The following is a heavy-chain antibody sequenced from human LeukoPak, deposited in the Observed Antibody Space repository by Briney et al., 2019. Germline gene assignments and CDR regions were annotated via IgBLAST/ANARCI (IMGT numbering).Heavy chain of an antibody. CDR3: ARVPSDIVVVEPATPDF. CDR1: GFTFSICS. D-gene: IGHD2-15*01. J-gene: IGHJ4*02. CDR2: ISSRTTYI. V-gene: IGHV3-21*01. Sequence: GGSLRLSCAASGFTFSICSMNWVRQAPGKGLEWVSSISSRTTYIYYAGSVRGRFTISRDNAKNSLYLQMNSLRAEDTAVYYCARVPSDIVVVEPATPDFWGQGTLVTVSS.